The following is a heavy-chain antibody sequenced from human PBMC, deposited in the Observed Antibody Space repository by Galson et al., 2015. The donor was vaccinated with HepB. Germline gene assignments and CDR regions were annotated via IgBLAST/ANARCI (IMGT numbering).Heavy chain of an antibody. CDR1: GYSFTSYW. Sequence: QSGAEVKKPGESLKISCKGSGYSFTSYWIGWVRQMPGKGLEWMGIIYPGDSDTRYSPSFQGQVTISADKSISTAYLQWSSLKASDTAMYYCARHSYGGAMSPDYYYYMDVWGKGTTVTVSS. D-gene: IGHD2-21*01. V-gene: IGHV5-51*01. CDR2: IYPGDSDT. CDR3: ARHSYGGAMSPDYYYYMDV. J-gene: IGHJ6*03.